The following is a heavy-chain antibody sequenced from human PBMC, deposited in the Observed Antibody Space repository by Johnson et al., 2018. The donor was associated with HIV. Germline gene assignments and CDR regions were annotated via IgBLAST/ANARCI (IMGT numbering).Heavy chain of an antibody. CDR1: GFTFSDYY. Sequence: VQLVESGGGLVKPGGSLRLSCAASGFTFSDYYMNWIRQAPGKGLEWVGRVKSKTDGGTTDYAAPVKGRFTISRDGSKNTLYLQMNSLKTEDTAVYYCTTGLYWNDAFDIWGQGTMVTVSS. D-gene: IGHD1-1*01. CDR3: TTGLYWNDAFDI. V-gene: IGHV3-15*01. CDR2: VKSKTDGGTT. J-gene: IGHJ3*02.